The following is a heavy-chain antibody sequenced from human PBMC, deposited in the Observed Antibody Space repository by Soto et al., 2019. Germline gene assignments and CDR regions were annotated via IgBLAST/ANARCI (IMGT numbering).Heavy chain of an antibody. CDR1: GYTFTSYG. Sequence: QVQLVQSGAEVKKPGASVKVSCKASGYTFTSYGISWVRQAPGQGLEWMGWISAYNGNTNYAQKLLGRVTMTTDTSTSTAYMELRSLRSDDTAVDYFARDLADTAMVVEGYWGQGTLVTVSS. V-gene: IGHV1-18*01. CDR3: ARDLADTAMVVEGY. D-gene: IGHD5-18*01. CDR2: ISAYNGNT. J-gene: IGHJ4*02.